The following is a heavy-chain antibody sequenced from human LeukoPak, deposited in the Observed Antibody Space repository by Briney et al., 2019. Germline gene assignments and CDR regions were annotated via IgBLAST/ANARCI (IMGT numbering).Heavy chain of an antibody. J-gene: IGHJ3*02. CDR2: INPNSGGT. D-gene: IGHD3-22*01. CDR1: GYTFTGYY. CDR3: ARDGYDSSGYYPLGAFDI. V-gene: IGHV1-2*02. Sequence: GASVKVSCKASGYTFTGYYMHWVRQAPGQGLEWMGWINPNSGGTNYAQKFQGRVTMTRDTSTSTAYMELSRLRSDDTAVYYCARDGYDSSGYYPLGAFDIWGQRTMVTVSS.